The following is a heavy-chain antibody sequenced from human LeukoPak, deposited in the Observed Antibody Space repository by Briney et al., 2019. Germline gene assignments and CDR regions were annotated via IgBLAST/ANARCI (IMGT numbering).Heavy chain of an antibody. J-gene: IGHJ6*02. Sequence: PGGPLRLSCAASGFTFSSYSMNWVRQAPGKGLEWVSSISSSSSYIYYADSVKGRFTISKDNAKNSLYLQMNSLRAEDTAVYYCARDRIAARPINYYGMDVWGQGTTVTVSS. CDR1: GFTFSSYS. D-gene: IGHD6-6*01. CDR3: ARDRIAARPINYYGMDV. V-gene: IGHV3-21*01. CDR2: ISSSSSYI.